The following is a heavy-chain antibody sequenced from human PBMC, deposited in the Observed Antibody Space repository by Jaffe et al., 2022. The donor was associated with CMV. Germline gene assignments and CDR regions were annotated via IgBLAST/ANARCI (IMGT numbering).Heavy chain of an antibody. CDR3: ARSRGIVVVPAARRYYYYGMDV. D-gene: IGHD2-2*01. CDR2: INHSGST. CDR1: GGSFSGYY. J-gene: IGHJ6*02. V-gene: IGHV4-34*01. Sequence: QVQLQQWGAGLLKPSETLSLTCAVYGGSFSGYYWSWIRQPPGKGLEWIGEINHSGSTNYNPSLKSRVTISVDTSKNQFSLKLSSVTAADTAVYYCARSRGIVVVPAARRYYYYGMDVWGQGTTVTVSS.